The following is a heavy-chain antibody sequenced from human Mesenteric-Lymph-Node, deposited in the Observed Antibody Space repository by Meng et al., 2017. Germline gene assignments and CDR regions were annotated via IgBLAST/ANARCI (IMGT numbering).Heavy chain of an antibody. J-gene: IGHJ3*02. CDR3: ARDGGSYAWIYAFDI. Sequence: ASVNVSCKASGYTFTSYAMHWVRQAPGQRLEWMGWINAGNGNTKYSQKFQGRVTITRDTSASTAYMELSSLRSEDTAVYYCARDGGSYAWIYAFDIWGQGTMVTVSS. D-gene: IGHD1-26*01. CDR2: INAGNGNT. CDR1: GYTFTSYA. V-gene: IGHV1-3*01.